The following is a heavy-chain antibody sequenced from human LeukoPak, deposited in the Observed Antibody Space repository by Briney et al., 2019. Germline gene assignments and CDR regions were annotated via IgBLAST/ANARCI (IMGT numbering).Heavy chain of an antibody. Sequence: SETLSLTCSVSGDSIGTYHWTWIRQPPGKGLEWIGYIFDTGITNYNPSLKSRVTISVDTSNNQFSLRLTSVTAADTAFYYCAGDPNGSGKYDYWGQGPLITVSS. CDR1: GDSIGTYH. V-gene: IGHV4-59*01. CDR2: IFDTGIT. D-gene: IGHD3-10*01. CDR3: AGDPNGSGKYDY. J-gene: IGHJ4*02.